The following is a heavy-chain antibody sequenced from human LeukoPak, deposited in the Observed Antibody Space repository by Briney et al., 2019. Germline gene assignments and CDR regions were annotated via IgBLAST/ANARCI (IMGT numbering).Heavy chain of an antibody. CDR1: GFTFNTYA. D-gene: IGHD2-15*01. Sequence: PGGSLRLSCAASGFTFNTYAMTWVRQAPGKGLEWVSCISGSGGRTSYSVKGRSTISRDNSKNTLSLQMTSLRAEDTAVYYCAKAGEYCPDGSCYSENYYFDYWGQGTLVTVSS. CDR2: ISGSGGRT. J-gene: IGHJ4*02. CDR3: AKAGEYCPDGSCYSENYYFDY. V-gene: IGHV3-23*01.